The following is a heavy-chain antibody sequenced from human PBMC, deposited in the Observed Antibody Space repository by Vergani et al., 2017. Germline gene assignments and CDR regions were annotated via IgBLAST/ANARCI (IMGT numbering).Heavy chain of an antibody. CDR3: ARGRVGLHV. CDR1: GWSFSGYY. Sequence: QVQLQQWGAGLLKPSETLSLPCGVYGWSFSGYYGPWIRQTPEKGLEWIGEINHSGDTNYNPSLKSRLTISIDMSKNQFFLTLRSVTAADTAFYYCARGRVGLHVWGRGTAVTVSS. J-gene: IGHJ6*04. CDR2: INHSGDT. V-gene: IGHV4-34*02.